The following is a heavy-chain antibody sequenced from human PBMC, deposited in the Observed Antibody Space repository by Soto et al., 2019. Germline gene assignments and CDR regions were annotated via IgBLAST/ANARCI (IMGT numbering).Heavy chain of an antibody. CDR3: ARDLLPDYDFWSGYYNSGMDV. CDR2: IYSGGST. J-gene: IGHJ6*02. D-gene: IGHD3-3*01. CDR1: GFTVSSNY. V-gene: IGHV3-53*01. Sequence: GESLKISCAASGFTVSSNYMSWVRQAPGKGLEWVSVIYSGGSTYYADSVKGRFTISRDNSKNTLYLQMNSLRAEDTAVYYCARDLLPDYDFWSGYYNSGMDVWGQGTTVTVSS.